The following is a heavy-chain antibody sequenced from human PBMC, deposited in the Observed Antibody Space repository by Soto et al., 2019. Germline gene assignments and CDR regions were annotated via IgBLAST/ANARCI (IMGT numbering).Heavy chain of an antibody. CDR2: INAGNGNT. CDR1: GYTFTSYA. J-gene: IGHJ6*03. V-gene: IGHV1-3*01. CDR3: ARNPNRLYDYYYVDV. Sequence: ASVKVSCKASGYTFTSYAMHWVRQAPGQRLEWMGWINAGNGNTKYSQKFQGRVTITRDTSASTAYMELSSLRSEDTAVYYCARNPNRLYDYYYVDVWGKGTTVTVSS.